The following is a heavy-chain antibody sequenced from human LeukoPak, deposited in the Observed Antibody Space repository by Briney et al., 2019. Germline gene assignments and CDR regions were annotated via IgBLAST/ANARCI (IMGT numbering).Heavy chain of an antibody. Sequence: SETLSLTCAVYGGSFSGYYWGWIRQPPGKGLEWIGEINHRGSTDYNPSLKSRVTISLDTSKNQFSLKLSSVTAADTAVYYCAGTHNFWSGSYTPRTFDYWGQGTLVTVSS. CDR2: INHRGST. CDR1: GGSFSGYY. J-gene: IGHJ4*02. V-gene: IGHV4-34*01. D-gene: IGHD3-3*01. CDR3: AGTHNFWSGSYTPRTFDY.